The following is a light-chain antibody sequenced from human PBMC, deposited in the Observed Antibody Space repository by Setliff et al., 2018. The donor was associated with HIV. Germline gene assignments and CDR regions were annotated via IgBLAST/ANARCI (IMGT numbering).Light chain of an antibody. J-gene: IGLJ1*01. V-gene: IGLV3-21*03. Sequence: SYELTQPPSVSVAPGKTARITFVGDNIETKSVHWYQQKPGQAPVVVVYDDTHRPSEIPERFSGSNSGNTATLAISRVEAGDEADYFCQLWDSSSDHYVFGSGTKVTVL. CDR1: NIETKS. CDR3: QLWDSSSDHYV. CDR2: DDT.